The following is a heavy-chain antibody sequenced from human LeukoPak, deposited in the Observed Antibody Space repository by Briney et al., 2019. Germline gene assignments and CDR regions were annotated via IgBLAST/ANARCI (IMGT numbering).Heavy chain of an antibody. CDR2: IYHTGSA. D-gene: IGHD3-16*01. CDR3: ASLTGGYFDY. J-gene: IGHJ4*02. Sequence: SETLSLTCTVSGGSIGGSYWNWIRQPPGKGLEWIGYIYHTGSANYNPSLKSRVTTSVDTSKNQFSLKLSSVTSADTAVYYCASLTGGYFDYWGQGALVTVSS. CDR1: GGSIGGSY. V-gene: IGHV4-59*01.